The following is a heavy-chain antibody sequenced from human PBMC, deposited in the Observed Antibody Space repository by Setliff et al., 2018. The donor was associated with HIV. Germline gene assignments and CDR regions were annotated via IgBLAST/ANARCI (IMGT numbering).Heavy chain of an antibody. CDR2: IWYDGSNQ. V-gene: IGHV3-33*01. CDR3: ARYSSSWHTFDY. J-gene: IGHJ4*02. Sequence: GGSLRLSCAASGFTFSNYGMHWVRQAPGKGLEWVAVIWYDGSNQNYADSVKGRLTVSRDNSNNTLYLQMNSLTPEDTAVYHCARYSSSWHTFDYWGPGTLVTVS. D-gene: IGHD6-13*01. CDR1: GFTFSNYG.